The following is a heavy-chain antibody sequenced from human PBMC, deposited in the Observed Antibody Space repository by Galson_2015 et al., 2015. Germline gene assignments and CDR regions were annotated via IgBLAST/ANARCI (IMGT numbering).Heavy chain of an antibody. CDR2: INRNGDST. J-gene: IGHJ2*01. D-gene: IGHD5-12*01. CDR1: GYMFTSYY. V-gene: IGHV1-46*01. CDR3: ARARQANWYFDF. Sequence: SVKVSCKASGYMFTSYYIHWVRQAPGQGLEWMGMINRNGDSTTYAQKFQGRVTMTRDTSTSTVYMELSSLRSDDTAVYYCARARQANWYFDFWGRGTLSLSPQ.